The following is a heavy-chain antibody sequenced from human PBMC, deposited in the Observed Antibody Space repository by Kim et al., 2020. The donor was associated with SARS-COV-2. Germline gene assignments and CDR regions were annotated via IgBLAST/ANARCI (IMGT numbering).Heavy chain of an antibody. J-gene: IGHJ4*02. V-gene: IGHV3-21*01. D-gene: IGHD6-13*01. CDR1: GFTFSSYS. CDR2: ISSSRSYI. Sequence: GGSLRLSCAASGFTFSSYSLNWVRQAPGKGLEWVSSISSSRSYIYYADSVKGRFTISRDNAKNSLYLQMNSLRAEDTAVYYCARCGSSWYGCYFDYWGQGTLVTVSS. CDR3: ARCGSSWYGCYFDY.